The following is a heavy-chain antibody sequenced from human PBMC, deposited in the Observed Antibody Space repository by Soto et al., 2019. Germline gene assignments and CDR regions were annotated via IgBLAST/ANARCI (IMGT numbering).Heavy chain of an antibody. J-gene: IGHJ2*01. CDR1: GGSISSGGYY. CDR2: IYYSGSA. D-gene: IGHD2-8*02. Sequence: QVQLQESGPGLVKPSQTLSLTCTVSGGSISSGGYYWSWIRQHPGKGLEWIGYIYYSGSAYYNPSLKSRGTISVDTSKNQFSLKLSSVTAADTAVYYCARDPNTVQRRYFDLWGRGTLVTVSS. CDR3: ARDPNTVQRRYFDL. V-gene: IGHV4-31*03.